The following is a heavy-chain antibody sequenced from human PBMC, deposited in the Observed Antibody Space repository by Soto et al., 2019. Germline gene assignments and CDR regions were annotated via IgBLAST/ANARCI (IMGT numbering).Heavy chain of an antibody. Sequence: QLQLQESGPGLVKPSETLSLTCTVSGGSISSSSYYWGWIRQPPGKGLEWIGSIYYSGSTYYNPSLKSRVTISVDTSKNQFSLKLSSVTAADTAVYYCARHVYSSWLGPDYWGQGTLVTVSS. CDR2: IYYSGST. D-gene: IGHD6-13*01. V-gene: IGHV4-39*01. J-gene: IGHJ4*02. CDR1: GGSISSSSYY. CDR3: ARHVYSSWLGPDY.